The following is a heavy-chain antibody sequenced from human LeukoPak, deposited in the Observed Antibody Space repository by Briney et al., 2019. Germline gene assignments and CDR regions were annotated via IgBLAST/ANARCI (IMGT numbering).Heavy chain of an antibody. Sequence: GASVKVSRKASGYTFNNYAIIWVRQAPGQGLEWMGWINTNTGNPTYAQGFTGRFVFSLDTSVSTTYLQINSLKADDTAVYYCARELVVAAMDYWGQGTLVTVSS. CDR3: ARELVVAAMDY. D-gene: IGHD2-2*01. J-gene: IGHJ4*02. CDR1: GYTFNNYA. CDR2: INTNTGNP. V-gene: IGHV7-4-1*02.